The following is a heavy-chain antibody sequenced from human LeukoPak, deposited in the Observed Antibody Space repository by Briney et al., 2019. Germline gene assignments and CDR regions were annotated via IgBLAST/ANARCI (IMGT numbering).Heavy chain of an antibody. J-gene: IGHJ4*02. Sequence: ASVKVSCKASGGTFSSYAISWVRQAPGQGLEWMGGIIPIFGTANYAQKFQGRVTITRNTSISTAYMELSSLRSEDTAVYYCAIDYWRGSCGYWGQGTLVTVSS. CDR1: GGTFSSYA. V-gene: IGHV1-69*05. CDR3: AIDYWRGSCGY. CDR2: IIPIFGTA. D-gene: IGHD3-3*01.